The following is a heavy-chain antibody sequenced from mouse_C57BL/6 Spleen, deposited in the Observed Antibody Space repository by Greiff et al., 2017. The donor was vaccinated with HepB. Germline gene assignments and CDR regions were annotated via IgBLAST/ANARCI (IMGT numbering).Heavy chain of an antibody. CDR3: ARWDSNFFDY. CDR2: ISYSGST. J-gene: IGHJ2*01. D-gene: IGHD2-5*01. CDR1: GYSITSGYD. Sequence: DVMLVESGPGMVKPSQSLSLTCTVTGYSITSGYDWHWIRHFPGNKLEWMGYISYSGSTNYNPSLKSRISITHDTSKNHFFLKLNSVTTEDTATYYCARWDSNFFDYWGQGTTLTVSS. V-gene: IGHV3-1*01.